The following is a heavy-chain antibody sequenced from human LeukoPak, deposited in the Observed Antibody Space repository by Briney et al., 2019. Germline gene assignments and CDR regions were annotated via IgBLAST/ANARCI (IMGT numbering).Heavy chain of an antibody. V-gene: IGHV1-2*02. D-gene: IGHD3-3*01. CDR1: GYTFTGYY. CDR2: INPNSGGT. J-gene: IGHJ6*03. CDR3: ARGIPLRFSPYYYYYYMDV. Sequence: ASVKVSCKASGYTFTGYYMHWVRQAPGQGLEWMGWINPNSGGTNYAQKFQGRVTMTRDTSISTAYMELSRLRSDDTAVYYCARGIPLRFSPYYYYYYMDVWGKGTTVTVSS.